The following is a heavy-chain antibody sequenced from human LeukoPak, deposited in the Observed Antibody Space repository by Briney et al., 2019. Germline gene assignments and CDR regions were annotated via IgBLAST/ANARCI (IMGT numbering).Heavy chain of an antibody. V-gene: IGHV4-31*03. J-gene: IGHJ4*02. CDR2: IYYSGST. CDR3: ARVPYCGSDCYFDY. Sequence: TASQTLSLTCTVSGGSISSGGYYWSWIRQHPGKGREWIAYIYYSGSTYYHPSLTSRVIISVDTSKNQFSLKLSSVTAADTAVYYCARVPYCGSDCYFDYWGQGALVTVSS. CDR1: GGSISSGGYY. D-gene: IGHD2-21*02.